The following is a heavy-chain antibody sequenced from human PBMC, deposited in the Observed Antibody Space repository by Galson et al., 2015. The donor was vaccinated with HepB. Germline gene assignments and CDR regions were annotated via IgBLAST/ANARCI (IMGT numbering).Heavy chain of an antibody. V-gene: IGHV3-23*01. CDR1: GFTFSSFS. Sequence: SLRLSCAASGFTFSSFSMTWVRQAPGKGLEWVSTFSGSGGSTYYADSVKGRFTISRDNSKNTLYLQMNSLRAEDTAIYYCVALPSYWGQGTLVTVSS. CDR3: VALPSY. CDR2: FSGSGGST. J-gene: IGHJ4*02.